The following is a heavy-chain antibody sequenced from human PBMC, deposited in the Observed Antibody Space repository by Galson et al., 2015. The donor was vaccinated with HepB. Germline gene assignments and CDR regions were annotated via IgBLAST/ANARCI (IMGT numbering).Heavy chain of an antibody. Sequence: SLRLSCAASGFTFSSYSMNWVRQAPGKGLEWVSSISSSSSYIYYAESVKGRFTISRDNAKNSLYLQMNSLRAEDTAVYYCARVTPPGYSSGWYSYYYYYYGMDVWGQGTTVTVSS. CDR3: ARVTPPGYSSGWYSYYYYYYGMDV. CDR2: ISSSSSYI. D-gene: IGHD6-19*01. J-gene: IGHJ6*02. V-gene: IGHV3-21*01. CDR1: GFTFSSYS.